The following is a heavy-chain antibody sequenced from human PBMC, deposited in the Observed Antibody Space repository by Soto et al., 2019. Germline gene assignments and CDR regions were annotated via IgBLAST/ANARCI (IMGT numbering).Heavy chain of an antibody. CDR1: GGSISSYY. J-gene: IGHJ6*02. CDR3: ARTYYYDSSGYYYYYYGMDD. D-gene: IGHD3-22*01. Sequence: SETLSLTCTVSGGSISSYYWSWIRQPPGKGLEWIGYIYYSGSTNYNPSLKSRVTISVDTSKNKFSQKQSSVTAADTAVYYCARTYYYDSSGYYYYYYGMDDWGQGTTVTVSS. CDR2: IYYSGST. V-gene: IGHV4-59*08.